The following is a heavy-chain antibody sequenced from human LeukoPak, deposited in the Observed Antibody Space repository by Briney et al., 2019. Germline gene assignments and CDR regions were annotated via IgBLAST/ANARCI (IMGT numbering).Heavy chain of an antibody. J-gene: IGHJ3*02. CDR2: IHHSGST. D-gene: IGHD3-10*01. Sequence: SETLSLTCAVYGGSFSGYYWSWIRQPPGKGLEWIGGIHHSGSTNYNPSLKSRVTILLDTSTNQFSLELSSVTAADTAVYYCARRPQYYYGSGSYPNAFDIWGQGTMVTVSS. V-gene: IGHV4-34*01. CDR1: GGSFSGYY. CDR3: ARRPQYYYGSGSYPNAFDI.